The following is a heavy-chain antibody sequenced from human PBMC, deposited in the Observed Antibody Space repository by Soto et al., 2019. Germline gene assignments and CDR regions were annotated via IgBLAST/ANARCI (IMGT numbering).Heavy chain of an antibody. V-gene: IGHV3-33*01. CDR2: IWYDGSNK. CDR3: ARGLYYYDPFDY. J-gene: IGHJ4*02. CDR1: GFTFSSYG. Sequence: EGSLRLSCAASGFTFSSYGMHWVRQAPGKGLEWEAVIWYDGSNKYYADSVKGRFTISRDNSKNTLYLQMNSLRAEDTAVYYCARGLYYYDPFDYWGQGTLVTVSP. D-gene: IGHD3-22*01.